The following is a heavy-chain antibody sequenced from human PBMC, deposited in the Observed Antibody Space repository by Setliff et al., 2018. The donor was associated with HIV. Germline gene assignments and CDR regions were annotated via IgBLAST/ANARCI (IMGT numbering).Heavy chain of an antibody. V-gene: IGHV1-69*05. CDR2: IIPMFGTG. J-gene: IGHJ3*02. D-gene: IGHD3-16*01. CDR1: GYTFTSYY. Sequence: GASVKVSCKASGYTFTSYYMHWVRQAPGQGLEWMGGIIPMFGTGHYARKFQDRVTMTTDESTSIAYMELSSLRSEDTAVYYCAREEDPRGGAFDIWGQGTMVTVSS. CDR3: AREEDPRGGAFDI.